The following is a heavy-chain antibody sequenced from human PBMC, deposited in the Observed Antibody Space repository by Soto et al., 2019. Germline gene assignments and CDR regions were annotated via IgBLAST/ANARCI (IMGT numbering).Heavy chain of an antibody. CDR3: ARSVRWYSCYFDY. V-gene: IGHV4-34*01. D-gene: IGHD6-13*01. J-gene: IGHJ4*02. Sequence: SETLSLTCAVYGGSFSDYYWSWIRQPPGKGLEWIGEINHSGSTNYNPSLKSRVTISVDTSKNQFSLKLSSVTAADTAVYYCARSVRWYSCYFDYWGQGTLVTVSS. CDR2: INHSGST. CDR1: GGSFSDYY.